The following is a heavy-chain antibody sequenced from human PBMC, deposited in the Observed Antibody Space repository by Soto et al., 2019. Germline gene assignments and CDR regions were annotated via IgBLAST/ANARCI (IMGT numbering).Heavy chain of an antibody. CDR2: SDGSSAYT. V-gene: IGHV3-11*05. CDR1: GFTFSDYY. J-gene: IGHJ6*02. CDR3: SKAMGNYLGNEL. Sequence: QVQLVESGGGLVKPGGSLRLSCAASGFTFSDYYMNWIRQAPGKGLEWLSYSDGSSAYTNYADSVKGRFTISRDNAKNPTFLQLARLKDRDPAVHFLSKAMGNYLGNELWGQGTTVTVSS. D-gene: IGHD1-7*01.